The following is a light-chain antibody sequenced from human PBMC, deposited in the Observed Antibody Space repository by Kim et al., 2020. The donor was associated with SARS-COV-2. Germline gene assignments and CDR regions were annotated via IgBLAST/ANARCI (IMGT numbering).Light chain of an antibody. J-gene: IGKJ2*01. CDR3: QQYNNLYT. Sequence: LSMAQSERATHGCRASQSVSSHLARYHQKPGQAPKLLIVGASRRSTGNPARFSGRGGGTEYHHTISGLQSEDFAVYDCQQYNNLYTCGQGTKLEI. CDR1: QSVSSH. CDR2: GAS. V-gene: IGKV3-15*01.